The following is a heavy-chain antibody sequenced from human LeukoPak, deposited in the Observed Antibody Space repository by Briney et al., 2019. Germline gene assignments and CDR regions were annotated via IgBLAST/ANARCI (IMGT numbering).Heavy chain of an antibody. J-gene: IGHJ4*02. Sequence: SETLSLTCTVSGASISSYYWSWIRQPPGKGLEWIGYIYYSGSTKYNPSLKSRVTISVDTSKSQFSLKVSSVTAEDTAVYYCVSGPYPAAGTDHQFDYWGQGTLVTVSS. CDR3: VSGPYPAAGTDHQFDY. CDR2: IYYSGST. D-gene: IGHD6-13*01. CDR1: GASISSYY. V-gene: IGHV4-59*01.